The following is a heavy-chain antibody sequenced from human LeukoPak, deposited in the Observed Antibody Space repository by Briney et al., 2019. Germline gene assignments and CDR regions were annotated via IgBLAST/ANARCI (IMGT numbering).Heavy chain of an antibody. V-gene: IGHV4-4*07. D-gene: IGHD3-9*01. CDR2: ISTSGSS. Sequence: PSETLSLTCTVSGGSISPYYWSFIRQPAGKGLEWIGRISTSGSSKYNPSLKSRVTISVDTSKNQFSLKLSSVTAADTAVYYCARLGTGSFDYWGQGTLVTVSS. CDR3: ARLGTGSFDY. CDR1: GGSISPYY. J-gene: IGHJ4*02.